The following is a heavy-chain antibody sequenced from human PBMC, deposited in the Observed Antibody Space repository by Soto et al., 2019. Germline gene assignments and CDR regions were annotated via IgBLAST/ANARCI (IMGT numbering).Heavy chain of an antibody. D-gene: IGHD2-2*01. CDR1: GGSISGYY. CDR2: IYSSGST. V-gene: IGHV4-4*08. Sequence: SETLSLTCTVSGGSISGYYWTWIRQPPGKGLEWIGYIYSSGSTNYNPSLKSRVTMSVDTSMNQLSLKLSSVTAADTAVYYCARAISAAMPRDYYYYYGMDVWGQGTTVTV. J-gene: IGHJ6*02. CDR3: ARAISAAMPRDYYYYYGMDV.